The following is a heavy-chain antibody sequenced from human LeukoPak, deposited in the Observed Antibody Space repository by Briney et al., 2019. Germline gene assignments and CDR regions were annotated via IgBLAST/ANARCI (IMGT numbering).Heavy chain of an antibody. CDR1: GFTFSSYW. CDR3: ARVTPYYFDY. J-gene: IGHJ4*02. Sequence: GGSLRLSCADSGFTFSSYWMHWVRQAPGNGLVWVSRINSDGSSTSYADSVKGRFTISRDNAKNSLYLQMNSLRAEDTAVYYCARVTPYYFDYWGQGTLVTVSS. CDR2: INSDGSST. V-gene: IGHV3-74*01.